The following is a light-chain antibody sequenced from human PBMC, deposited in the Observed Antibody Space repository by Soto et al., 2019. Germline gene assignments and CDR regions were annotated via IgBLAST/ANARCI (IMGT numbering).Light chain of an antibody. CDR3: QQSYSTPWT. CDR1: QTISRW. Sequence: IQLTQTPFTLGATVLDXVSITCRASQTISRWLAWYQQKPGRAPKLLIYDASTLESGVPSRFSGSGSETEFTLTISRLQPDDFATYYCQQSYSTPWTFGQGTKVDIK. V-gene: IGKV1-5*01. CDR2: DAS. J-gene: IGKJ1*01.